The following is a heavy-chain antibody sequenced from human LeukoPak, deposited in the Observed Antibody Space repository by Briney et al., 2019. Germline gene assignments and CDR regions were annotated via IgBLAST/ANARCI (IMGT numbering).Heavy chain of an antibody. Sequence: ASVKVSCKASGYTFTSYGISWVRQAPGQGLEWMGWISAYNGNTNYAQKLQGRVTMTTDTSTSTAYMELRSLRSDDTAVYYCARTLLGYSSGWYWYFDCWGQGTLVTVSS. J-gene: IGHJ4*02. D-gene: IGHD6-19*01. CDR1: GYTFTSYG. CDR3: ARTLLGYSSGWYWYFDC. CDR2: ISAYNGNT. V-gene: IGHV1-18*01.